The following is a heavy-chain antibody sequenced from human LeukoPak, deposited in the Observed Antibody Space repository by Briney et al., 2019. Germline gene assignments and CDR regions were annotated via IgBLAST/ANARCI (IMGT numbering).Heavy chain of an antibody. J-gene: IGHJ5*02. CDR1: GFTLSSYA. CDR3: AKSLLSGWFYP. D-gene: IGHD6-25*01. V-gene: IGHV3-23*01. Sequence: GGSLRLSCAASGFTLSSYAMGCVRQAPGRGLGWHPAVSGSGGSTYYAGSVKGRFTISRDNSKNTLYLQMNSLRAEDAAVYYCAKSLLSGWFYPWGQGTLVTVSS. CDR2: VSGSGGST.